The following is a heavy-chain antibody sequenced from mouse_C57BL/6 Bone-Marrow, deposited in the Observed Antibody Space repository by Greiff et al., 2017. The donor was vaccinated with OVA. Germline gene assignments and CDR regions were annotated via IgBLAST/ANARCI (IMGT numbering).Heavy chain of an antibody. V-gene: IGHV14-3*01. D-gene: IGHD1-1*01. CDR2: IDPANGNT. J-gene: IGHJ2*01. CDR1: GFNIKNTY. CDR3: ASYYGSSYCYFDY. Sequence: VHVKQSVAELVRPGASVKLSCTASGFNIKNTYMHWVKQRPEQGLEWIGRIDPANGNTKYAPKFQGKATITADTSSNTAYLQLSSLTSEDTAIYYCASYYGSSYCYFDYWGQGTTLTVSS.